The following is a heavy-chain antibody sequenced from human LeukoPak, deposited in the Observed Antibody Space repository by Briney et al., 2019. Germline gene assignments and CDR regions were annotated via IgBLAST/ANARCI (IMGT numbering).Heavy chain of an antibody. CDR3: ARDSGKRAGTTAPPDY. J-gene: IGHJ4*02. V-gene: IGHV1-46*01. CDR2: INPSGGST. CDR1: GYTLTELS. D-gene: IGHD1-7*01. Sequence: ASVKVSCKVSGYTLTELSMHWVRQAPGQGLEWMGIINPSGGSTSYAQKFQGRVTMTRDTSTSTVYMELSSLRSEDTAVYYCARDSGKRAGTTAPPDYWGQGTLVTVSS.